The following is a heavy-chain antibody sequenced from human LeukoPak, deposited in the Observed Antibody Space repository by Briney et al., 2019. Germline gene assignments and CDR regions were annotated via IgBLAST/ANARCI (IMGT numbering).Heavy chain of an antibody. V-gene: IGHV1-2*02. CDR2: INPNSGGT. CDR3: ARDIAARLG. CDR1: GYTFTSYD. Sequence: GASVKVSCKASGYTFTSYDINWVRQAPGQGLEWMGWINPNSGGTNYAQKFQGRVTMTRDTSISTAYMELSRLRSDDTAVYYCARDIAARLGWGQGTLVTVSS. J-gene: IGHJ4*02. D-gene: IGHD6-6*01.